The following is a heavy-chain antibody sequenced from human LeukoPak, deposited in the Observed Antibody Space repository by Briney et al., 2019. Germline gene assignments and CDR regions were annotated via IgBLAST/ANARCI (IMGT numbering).Heavy chain of an antibody. Sequence: GGSLRLSCAASGFTFSSYAMNWVRQAPGKGLEWVSSIISSNSHIYYADSVKGRFTISRDNAKNSLYLQMNSLRAEDTAVYYCARGFYCTSTSCSTGFDYWGQGALVTVSS. CDR3: ARGFYCTSTSCSTGFDY. V-gene: IGHV3-21*01. J-gene: IGHJ4*02. D-gene: IGHD2-2*01. CDR2: IISSNSHI. CDR1: GFTFSSYA.